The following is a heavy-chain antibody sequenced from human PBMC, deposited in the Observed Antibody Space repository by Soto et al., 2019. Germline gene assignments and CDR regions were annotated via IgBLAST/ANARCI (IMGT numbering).Heavy chain of an antibody. Sequence: QVQLVQSGAEVKKPGASVKVSCKASGYTFTNSYIHWVRQAPGQGLEWMALLNPNGGSTHYAQNFQGRVTVTRDTSTSTVYMELTSLTSEDTAVYYCARNLTAADYWGQGTLVTVSS. V-gene: IGHV1-46*01. D-gene: IGHD2-2*01. J-gene: IGHJ4*02. CDR1: GYTFTNSY. CDR3: ARNLTAADY. CDR2: LNPNGGST.